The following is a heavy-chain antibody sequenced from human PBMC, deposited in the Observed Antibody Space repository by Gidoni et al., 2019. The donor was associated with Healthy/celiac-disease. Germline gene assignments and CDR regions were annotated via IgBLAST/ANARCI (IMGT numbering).Heavy chain of an antibody. V-gene: IGHV3-23*01. D-gene: IGHD2-2*01. Sequence: EVQLLASGGGLVQPGGSLRLSCAASGFTFSSYAMSGVRQAPGKGLEWVSAISGSGGSTYYADSVKGRFTISRDNSKNTLYLQMNSLRAEDTAVYYCAKDPGGVPAARWFDPWGQGTLVTVSS. CDR1: GFTFSSYA. J-gene: IGHJ5*02. CDR2: ISGSGGST. CDR3: AKDPGGVPAARWFDP.